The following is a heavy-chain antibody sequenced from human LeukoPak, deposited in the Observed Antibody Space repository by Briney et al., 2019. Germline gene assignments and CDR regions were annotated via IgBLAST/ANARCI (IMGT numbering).Heavy chain of an antibody. CDR1: GFTFRSYD. J-gene: IGHJ2*01. CDR2: ISYDGSNK. Sequence: GGSLRLSCAASGFTFRSYDMHWVRQAPGKGLQCGAVISYDGSNKYHTDSVEGRFTISRDNSKNTLYLQMNSLRAEDTAVYYCAKDSEIAAAGSYWYFDLWGRGTLVTVSS. CDR3: AKDSEIAAAGSYWYFDL. V-gene: IGHV3-30*18. D-gene: IGHD6-13*01.